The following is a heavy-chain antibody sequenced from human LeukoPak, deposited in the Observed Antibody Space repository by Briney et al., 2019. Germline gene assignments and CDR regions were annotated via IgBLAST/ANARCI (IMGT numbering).Heavy chain of an antibody. V-gene: IGHV3-33*01. D-gene: IGHD3-16*01. CDR1: GLNFDTHD. CDR2: IRFDGSRV. CDR3: ARGWGINFPYLDY. J-gene: IGHJ4*02. Sequence: GGSLRLSCAASGLNFDTHDMHWVRQAPGKGLEWVAGIRFDGSRVFYIDSVKGRFTVSRDNSKTTLFLQMSSLRVQDTAVYFCARGWGINFPYLDYWGQGTLVTVSS.